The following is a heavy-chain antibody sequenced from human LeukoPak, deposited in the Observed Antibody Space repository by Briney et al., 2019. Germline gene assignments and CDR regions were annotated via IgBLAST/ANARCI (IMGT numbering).Heavy chain of an antibody. CDR1: GYTFTGYY. J-gene: IGHJ4*02. CDR2: INPNSGGT. D-gene: IGHD4-17*01. Sequence: ASVKVSCTASGYTFTGYYMHWVRQAPGQGLEWMGWINPNSGGTNYAQKFQGRVTMTRDTSISTAYMELSRLRSDDTAVYYCARDPTTVTTLYYFDYWGQGTLVTVSS. V-gene: IGHV1-2*02. CDR3: ARDPTTVTTLYYFDY.